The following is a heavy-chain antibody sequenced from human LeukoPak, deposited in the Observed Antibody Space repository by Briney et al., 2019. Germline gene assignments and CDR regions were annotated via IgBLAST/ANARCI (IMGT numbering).Heavy chain of an antibody. CDR2: ISAYNGNT. Sequence: ASVKVSCKASGYTFTSYGISWVRQAPGQGLEWMGWISAYNGNTNYAQKLQGRVTMTTDTSTSTAYMELRSLRSDDTAVYYCTRAQFSGSYSEYFDYWGQGTLVTVSS. CDR3: TRAQFSGSYSEYFDY. CDR1: GYTFTSYG. V-gene: IGHV1-18*01. J-gene: IGHJ4*02. D-gene: IGHD1-26*01.